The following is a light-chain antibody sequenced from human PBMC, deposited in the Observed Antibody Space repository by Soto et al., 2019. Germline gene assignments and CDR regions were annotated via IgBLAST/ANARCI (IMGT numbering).Light chain of an antibody. J-gene: IGLJ3*02. CDR1: SSDIGGYKY. V-gene: IGLV2-14*01. Sequence: QSVLTQPASVSGSLGHSITISCTGTSSDIGGYKYVSWYQQHPGKAPKLIIFEVSNRPSGVSDRFSGSNSGNTASLTISGLQAEDEADYYCTSYSRYRVLVFGGGTKVTVL. CDR2: EVS. CDR3: TSYSRYRVLV.